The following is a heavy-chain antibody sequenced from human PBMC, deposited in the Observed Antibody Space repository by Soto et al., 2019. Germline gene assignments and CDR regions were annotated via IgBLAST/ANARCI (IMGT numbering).Heavy chain of an antibody. V-gene: IGHV1-2*04. CDR3: ASEQWLELPSYYYYYGMDV. CDR1: GYTFTGYY. D-gene: IGHD6-19*01. Sequence: ASVKVSCKASGYTFTGYYMHWVRQAPGQGLEWMGWINPNSGGTNYAQKFQGWVTMTRDTSISTAYMELSRLRSDDTAVYYCASEQWLELPSYYYYYGMDVWGQGTTVTVYS. J-gene: IGHJ6*02. CDR2: INPNSGGT.